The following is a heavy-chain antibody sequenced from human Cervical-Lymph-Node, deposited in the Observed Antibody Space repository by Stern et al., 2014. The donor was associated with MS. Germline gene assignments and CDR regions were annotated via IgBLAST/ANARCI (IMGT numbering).Heavy chain of an antibody. D-gene: IGHD3-22*01. V-gene: IGHV3-33*01. CDR3: ARGDVSGYNYGYFDH. CDR2: GSNN. Sequence: VQLLESGGGVVQPGRSLRLACAASGFSLSDYAMHWVRQAPGKGLEWVAGSNNHYADSVKGRFTISRDNSKNTMYLQMKSLRAEDTAVYFCARGDVSGYNYGYFDHWGQGTLVTVSS. J-gene: IGHJ4*02. CDR1: GFSLSDYA.